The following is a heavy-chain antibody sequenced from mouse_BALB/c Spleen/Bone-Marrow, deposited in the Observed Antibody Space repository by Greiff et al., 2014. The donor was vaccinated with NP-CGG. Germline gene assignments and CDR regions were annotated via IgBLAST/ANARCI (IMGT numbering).Heavy chain of an antibody. D-gene: IGHD2-4*01. Sequence: VQLVESGPGLVAPSQSLSITCTVSGFSLTSYGVHWVRQPPGKGLEWLGVIWAGGSTNYNSALMSRLSISKDNSKGQVFLKMNSLQTDDTAMYYCASMITTAWFAYWGQGTLVTVSA. V-gene: IGHV2-9*02. J-gene: IGHJ3*01. CDR1: GFSLTSYG. CDR3: ASMITTAWFAY. CDR2: IWAGGST.